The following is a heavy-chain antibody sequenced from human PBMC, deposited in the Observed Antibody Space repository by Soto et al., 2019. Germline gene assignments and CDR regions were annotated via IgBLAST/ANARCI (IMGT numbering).Heavy chain of an antibody. D-gene: IGHD1-26*01. CDR3: ARDNSGSYSFDK. CDR2: VFYSGST. Sequence: QVQLQESGPGLVKSSETLSLTCTVSGGSISRGSYYWTWIRQPPGKGLEWIGYVFYSGSTNYNPSLKSRVTISVDKSKNQFSLTRSSVTTADTAVYYCARDNSGSYSFDKGGQGTLVTVSS. J-gene: IGHJ4*02. V-gene: IGHV4-61*01. CDR1: GGSISRGSYY.